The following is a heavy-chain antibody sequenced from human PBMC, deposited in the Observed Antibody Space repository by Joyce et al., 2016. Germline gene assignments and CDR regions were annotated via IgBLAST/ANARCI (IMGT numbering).Heavy chain of an antibody. CDR2: INAEGTVR. CDR3: VRDGVGDWTPLDF. Sequence: EVQLVESGGGLVQPGGSLRLSCVASGFSLSRHWMDWVRQGPGKGLVWGSRINAEGTVRNYADSVKGRFTISRDNTKNTLYLQMDSLRVEDTAVYYCVRDGVGDWTPLDFWGQGTLITVSS. J-gene: IGHJ4*02. D-gene: IGHD2-21*01. CDR1: GFSLSRHW. V-gene: IGHV3-74*01.